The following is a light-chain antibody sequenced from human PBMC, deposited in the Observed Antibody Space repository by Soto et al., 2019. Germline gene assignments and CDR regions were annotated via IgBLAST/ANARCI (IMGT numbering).Light chain of an antibody. J-gene: IGLJ2*01. V-gene: IGLV1-51*01. CDR1: SSNIGNNY. Sequence: QSVLTQPPSVSAAPGQKVTISCSGSSSNIGNNYVSWYQQLPGTAPKLLIYDNNKRPSGIPDRFSGSKSGTSGTLDITGLQTGDEADYYCATWDYSLTGEVFGGGTKETVL. CDR3: ATWDYSLTGEV. CDR2: DNN.